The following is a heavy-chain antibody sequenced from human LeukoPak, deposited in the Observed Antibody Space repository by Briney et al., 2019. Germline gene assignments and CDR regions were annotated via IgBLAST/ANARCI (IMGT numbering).Heavy chain of an antibody. D-gene: IGHD3-3*01. CDR2: INPRDGST. V-gene: IGHV1-46*01. J-gene: IGHJ4*02. CDR3: ARERSDYTIFGVVATYSDY. Sequence: ASVKVSCKASGYIFTNYYMHWVRQAPGQGLEWMGMINPRDGSTSHAQKFQGRVTMTRDTSTSTVYMELSSLRSEDTAVYYCARERSDYTIFGVVATYSDYWGQGTLVTVSS. CDR1: GYIFTNYY.